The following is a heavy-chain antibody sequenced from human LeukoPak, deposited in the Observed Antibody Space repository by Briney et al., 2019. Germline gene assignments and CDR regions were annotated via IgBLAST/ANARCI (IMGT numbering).Heavy chain of an antibody. CDR3: ARDIPGLVGRFDY. CDR1: GGSISSSSYY. CDR2: IYYSGST. V-gene: IGHV4-39*07. D-gene: IGHD6-19*01. J-gene: IGHJ4*02. Sequence: SETLSLTCTVSGGSISSSSYYWGWIRQPPGKGLEWIGSIYYSGSTYYNPSLKSRVTISVDTSKNQFSLKLSSVTAADTAVYYCARDIPGLVGRFDYWGQGTLVTVSS.